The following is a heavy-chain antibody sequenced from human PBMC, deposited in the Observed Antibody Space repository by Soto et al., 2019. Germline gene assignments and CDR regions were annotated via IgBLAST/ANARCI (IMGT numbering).Heavy chain of an antibody. CDR3: CREYTALYGMDV. V-gene: IGHV3-11*01. D-gene: IGHD2-21*02. CDR2: ISGSGTTT. CDR1: GFTFSYYN. Sequence: GGSLRLSCAASGFTFSYYNMNWIRQAPGKGLEWISYISGSGTTTYHADSVRGRLTISRDNAENFLYLQLNNVRAEDTAVYYCCREYTALYGMDVWGQGTAVTVSS. J-gene: IGHJ6*02.